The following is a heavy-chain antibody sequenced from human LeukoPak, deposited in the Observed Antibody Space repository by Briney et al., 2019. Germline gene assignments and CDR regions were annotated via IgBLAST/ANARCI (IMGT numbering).Heavy chain of an antibody. J-gene: IGHJ4*02. CDR1: GGSVSSSSYY. Sequence: PSETLSLTCTVSGGSVSSSSYYWGWIRQPPGKGLEWIGEINHSGSTNYNPSLKSRVTISVDTSKNQFSLKLSSVTAADTAVYYCARGPLIYYYDSSGYYKYWGQGTLVTVSS. V-gene: IGHV4-39*07. CDR3: ARGPLIYYYDSSGYYKY. D-gene: IGHD3-22*01. CDR2: INHSGST.